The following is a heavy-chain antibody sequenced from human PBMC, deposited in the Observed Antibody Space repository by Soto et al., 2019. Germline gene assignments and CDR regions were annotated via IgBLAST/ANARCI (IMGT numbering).Heavy chain of an antibody. D-gene: IGHD3-22*01. V-gene: IGHV3-23*01. CDR3: AKGSPVGSYYGSSGFEY. CDR1: GFTFSNYA. J-gene: IGHJ4*02. CDR2: ISGSGGST. Sequence: GGSLRLSCAASGFTFSNYAMNWVRQAPGKGLEWVSVISGSGGSTYYADSVKGRFTISRDNSKNTLDLQMNSLRAEDTAVYYCAKGSPVGSYYGSSGFEYWGQGTLVTVSS.